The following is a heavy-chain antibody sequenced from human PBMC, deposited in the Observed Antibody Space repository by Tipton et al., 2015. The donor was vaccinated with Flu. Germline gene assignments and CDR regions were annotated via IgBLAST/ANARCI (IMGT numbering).Heavy chain of an antibody. CDR2: ISDDGSGT. CDR3: ATVFAS. V-gene: IGHV3-74*01. CDR1: GFTLSSNW. Sequence: SLRLSCAVSGFTLSSNWMHWVRQVPGKGLVWVSRISDDGSGTSYADSVKGRFTISRDIAKNTVYLQMNNLRAEGTAVYYCATVFASWGQGVLVTVSS. J-gene: IGHJ4*02.